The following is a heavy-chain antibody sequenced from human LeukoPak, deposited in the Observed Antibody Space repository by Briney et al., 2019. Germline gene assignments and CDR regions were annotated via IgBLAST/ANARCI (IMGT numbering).Heavy chain of an antibody. CDR2: MNPNSGNT. D-gene: IGHD4-17*01. V-gene: IGHV1-8*01. J-gene: IGHJ5*02. Sequence: ASVKVSCKASGYTFTSYDINWVRQATGQGLEWMGWMNPNSGNTGYAQKFQGRVTMTRNTSISTAYMELSSLRSEDTAVYYCTTVTTSYNWFDPWGRGTLVTVSS. CDR3: TTVTTSYNWFDP. CDR1: GYTFTSYD.